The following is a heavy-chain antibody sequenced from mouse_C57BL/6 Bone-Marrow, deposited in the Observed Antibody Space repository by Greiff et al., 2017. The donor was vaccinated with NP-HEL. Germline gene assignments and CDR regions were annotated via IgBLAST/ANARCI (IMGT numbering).Heavy chain of an antibody. CDR3: TTYYSNYGLFAY. V-gene: IGHV14-4*01. CDR1: GFNIKDDY. D-gene: IGHD2-5*01. J-gene: IGHJ3*01. CDR2: IDPENGDT. Sequence: EVQLVESGAELVRPGASVKLSCTASGFNIKDDYMHWVKQRPEQGLEWIGWIDPENGDTEYASKFQGKATITADTSSNTAYLQLSSLTSEDTAVYYCTTYYSNYGLFAYWGQGTLVTVSA.